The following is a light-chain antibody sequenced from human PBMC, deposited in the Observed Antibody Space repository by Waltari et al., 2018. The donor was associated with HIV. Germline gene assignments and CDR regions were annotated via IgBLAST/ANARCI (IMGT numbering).Light chain of an antibody. CDR2: KVS. CDR1: QSLVYSDGNTY. V-gene: IGKV2-30*01. CDR3: MQGTHWPVA. Sequence: DVVMTQSPLSLPVTPGQPASISCRSNQSLVYSDGNTYLSWFQQRPGQSPRRLIYKVSNRDSWVPDRFSGSGSGTDFTLKISRVEAEDVGVYYCMQGTHWPVAFGQGTKVEI. J-gene: IGKJ1*01.